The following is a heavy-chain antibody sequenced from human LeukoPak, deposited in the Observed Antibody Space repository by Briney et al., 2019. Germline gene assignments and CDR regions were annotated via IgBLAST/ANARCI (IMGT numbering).Heavy chain of an antibody. CDR1: GGSISSGSYY. J-gene: IGHJ4*02. CDR3: ARDFGLSYWGGAFFDY. D-gene: IGHD1-26*01. CDR2: IHYSGST. V-gene: IGHV4-61*01. Sequence: SETLSLTCTVSGGSISSGSYYWSWIRQPPGKGLEWTGYIHYSGSTNYNPSLKSRVTISVDTSKNQFSLKLSSVTAADTAVYYCARDFGLSYWGGAFFDYWGQGTLVTVSS.